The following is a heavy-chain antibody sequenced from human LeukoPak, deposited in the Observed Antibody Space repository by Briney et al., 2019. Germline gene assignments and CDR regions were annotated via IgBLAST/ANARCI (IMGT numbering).Heavy chain of an antibody. CDR3: AREDSSSTFDY. CDR2: IKQDGSEK. CDR1: GFTFSSYW. Sequence: GGSLRLSCAASGFTFSSYWMSWGRQAPGEGLEWVANIKQDGSEKYYVDSVKGRFTISRDNAKNSLYLQMNSLRAEDTAVYYCAREDSSSTFDYWGQGTLVTVSS. D-gene: IGHD6-6*01. J-gene: IGHJ4*02. V-gene: IGHV3-7*01.